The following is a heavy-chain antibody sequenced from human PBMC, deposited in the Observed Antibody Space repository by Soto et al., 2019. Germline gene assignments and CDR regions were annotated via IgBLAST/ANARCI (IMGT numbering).Heavy chain of an antibody. CDR3: ARGTVTTIGWGYGMDV. Sequence: ASVKVSCKASGYTFTGYYMHWVRQAPGQGLEWMGWINPNSGGTNYAQKFQGWVTMTRDTSISTAYMELSRLRSDDTAVYYCARGTVTTIGWGYGMDVWGQGTTVTVSS. CDR1: GYTFTGYY. J-gene: IGHJ6*02. CDR2: INPNSGGT. V-gene: IGHV1-2*04. D-gene: IGHD4-4*01.